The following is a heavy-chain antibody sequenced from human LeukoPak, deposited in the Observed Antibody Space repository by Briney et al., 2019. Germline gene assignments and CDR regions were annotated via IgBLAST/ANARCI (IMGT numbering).Heavy chain of an antibody. D-gene: IGHD3-9*01. J-gene: IGHJ6*03. CDR3: AKDGMTTGYSRYYYYMDV. CDR1: GFTFSSYA. Sequence: GGSLRLSCAASGFTFSSYAMSWVRQAPGKGLEWVSAISGSGGSTYCADSVKGRFTISRDNSKNTLYLQMNSLRAEDTAVYYCAKDGMTTGYSRYYYYMDVRGKGTTVTVSS. V-gene: IGHV3-23*01. CDR2: ISGSGGST.